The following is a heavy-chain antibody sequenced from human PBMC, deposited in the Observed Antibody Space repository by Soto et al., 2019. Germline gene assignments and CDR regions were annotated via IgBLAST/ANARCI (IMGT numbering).Heavy chain of an antibody. CDR3: AKGRGDSGYYSLFDY. CDR1: GFTFDDYA. CDR2: ISWNSGSI. J-gene: IGHJ4*02. V-gene: IGHV3-9*01. D-gene: IGHD3-22*01. Sequence: EVQLVESGGGLVQPGRSLRLSCAASGFTFDDYAMHWVRQAPGKGLEWVSGISWNSGSIGYADSVKGRFTISRDNAKNSLYLQMNSLRAEDTALYYCAKGRGDSGYYSLFDYWGQGTRVTVSS.